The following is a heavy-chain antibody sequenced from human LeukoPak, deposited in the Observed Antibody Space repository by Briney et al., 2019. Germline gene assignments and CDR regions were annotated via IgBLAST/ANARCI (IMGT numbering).Heavy chain of an antibody. Sequence: SETLSLTCIVSGDTIDTSHFYWTWIRQPPGKGLEWIGSIYYNLSTSYNPSLLSRGTISVDTSKNQFSLRLTSVTAADTAMYYCAKGGDAYKVGNYWGPGTMVTVSS. CDR2: IYYNLST. D-gene: IGHD5-24*01. V-gene: IGHV4-39*07. CDR3: AKGGDAYKVGNY. J-gene: IGHJ1*01. CDR1: GDTIDTSHFY.